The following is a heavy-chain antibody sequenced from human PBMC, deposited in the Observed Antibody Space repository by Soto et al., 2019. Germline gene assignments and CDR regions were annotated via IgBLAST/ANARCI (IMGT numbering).Heavy chain of an antibody. D-gene: IGHD6-13*01. J-gene: IGHJ4*02. V-gene: IGHV2-5*01. Sequence: SGPTLVNPTQTLTLTCTFSGFSLSTSGVGVGWIRQPPGKALEWLAPIYWNDDKRYSPSLKSRLTITKDTSKNQVVLTMTNMDPVDTATYYCAHSRIGAAAGFWAYWGQGTLVTVSS. CDR3: AHSRIGAAAGFWAY. CDR2: IYWNDDK. CDR1: GFSLSTSGVG.